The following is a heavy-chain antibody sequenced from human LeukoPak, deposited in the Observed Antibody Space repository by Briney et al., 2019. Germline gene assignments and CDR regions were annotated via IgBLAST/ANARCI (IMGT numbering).Heavy chain of an antibody. Sequence: GGSLRLSCAASGFTVSSNYMSWVRQAPGKGLVWVSRINSDGSITNYADSVKGRFTISRDNAKNTLYLQMNSLRDEDTAVYYCAWFSGSGWGQGTLVTVSS. CDR1: GFTVSSNY. J-gene: IGHJ4*02. D-gene: IGHD6-19*01. CDR2: INSDGSIT. CDR3: AWFSGSG. V-gene: IGHV3-74*01.